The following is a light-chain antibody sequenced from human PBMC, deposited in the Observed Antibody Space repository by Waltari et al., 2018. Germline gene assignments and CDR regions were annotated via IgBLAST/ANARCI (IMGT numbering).Light chain of an antibody. Sequence: DIVMTQSPDSLAVSLGERAPINCKSSQSVLYSPNSKNYLAWYQQKPGQPPKLLIYWASTRESGVPDRFSGSGSGTDFTLTISSLQAEDVAVYYCHQYSTTPWTFGQGTKVEI. V-gene: IGKV4-1*01. CDR2: WAS. CDR3: HQYSTTPWT. J-gene: IGKJ1*01. CDR1: QSVLYSPNSKNY.